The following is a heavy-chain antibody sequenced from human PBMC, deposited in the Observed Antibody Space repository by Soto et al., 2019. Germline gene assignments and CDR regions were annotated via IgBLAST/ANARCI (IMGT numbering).Heavy chain of an antibody. Sequence: ASVKVCCKACGYTFTCFALHWGRQAPGQRIEWMGLINAGNGNTKYSQKVQGRVTITRDTSASTAYMELRSLRSEDTSVYYCSRALRESSSWHTDAFDIWGQGTMVT. J-gene: IGHJ3*02. CDR2: INAGNGNT. V-gene: IGHV1-3*01. CDR3: SRALRESSSWHTDAFDI. CDR1: GYTFTCFA. D-gene: IGHD6-13*01.